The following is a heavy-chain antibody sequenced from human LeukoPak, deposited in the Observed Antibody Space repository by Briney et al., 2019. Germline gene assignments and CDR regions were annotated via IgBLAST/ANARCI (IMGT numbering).Heavy chain of an antibody. J-gene: IGHJ4*02. CDR1: GFTFSSYI. D-gene: IGHD6-19*01. Sequence: PGGSLRLSCAASGFTFSSYIMSWVRQAPGKGLEWVSSINGSGESTNYADSVKGRFTISRDNSKNTLDLQVNSLRAEDTATYYCAKGSTYSSGWFHDYWGQGTLITVSS. CDR3: AKGSTYSSGWFHDY. V-gene: IGHV3-23*01. CDR2: INGSGEST.